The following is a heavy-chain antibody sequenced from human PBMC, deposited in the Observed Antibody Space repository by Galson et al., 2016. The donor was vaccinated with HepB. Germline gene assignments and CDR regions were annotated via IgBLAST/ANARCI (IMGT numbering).Heavy chain of an antibody. D-gene: IGHD5-12*01. CDR2: IFNNGRT. J-gene: IGHJ4*02. Sequence: TLSLTCTVSGGSISSGSYYWSWIRQHPGKGLEFIGFIFNNGRTFYNPSLENRTTISVDTSENHFSLKLRSVTAADTATYYCASAPDSGFDVYGWSHWGQGALVTVSS. CDR3: ASAPDSGFDVYGWSH. CDR1: GGSISSGSYY. V-gene: IGHV4-31*03.